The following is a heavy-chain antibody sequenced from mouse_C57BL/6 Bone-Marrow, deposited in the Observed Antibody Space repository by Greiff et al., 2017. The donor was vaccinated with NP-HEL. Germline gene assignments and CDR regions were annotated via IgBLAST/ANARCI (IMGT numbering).Heavy chain of an antibody. CDR1: GYTFTTYH. CDR2: LHPYNDDT. V-gene: IGHV1-47*01. D-gene: IGHD2-3*01. CDR3: SRTIYDGYYGSFPFAY. J-gene: IGHJ3*01. Sequence: VQLQESGAELVKPGASVKMSCTASGYTFTTYHIEWMKQNHGKSLEWIGNLHPYNDDTKYNEKFKGKATLTVEKSSSTVYLELSRLTSDNSAVYYCSRTIYDGYYGSFPFAYWGQGTLVTVSS.